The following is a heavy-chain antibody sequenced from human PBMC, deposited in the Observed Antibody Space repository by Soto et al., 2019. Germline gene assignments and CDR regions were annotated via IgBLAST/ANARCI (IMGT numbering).Heavy chain of an antibody. Sequence: SETLSLTCTVSGGSISSSSYYWGWIRQPPGKGLEWIGSIYYSGSTYYNPSLKSRVTISVDTSKNQFSLKLSSVTAADTAVYYCARHVSAGRFLEWLLYLGEYNWFDPWGQGTLVTVSS. V-gene: IGHV4-39*01. J-gene: IGHJ5*02. CDR1: GGSISSSSYY. D-gene: IGHD3-3*01. CDR2: IYYSGST. CDR3: ARHVSAGRFLEWLLYLGEYNWFDP.